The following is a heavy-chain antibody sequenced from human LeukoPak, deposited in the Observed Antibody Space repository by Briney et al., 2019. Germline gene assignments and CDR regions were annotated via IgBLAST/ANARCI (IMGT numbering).Heavy chain of an antibody. CDR1: GYTFTGYY. D-gene: IGHD2-15*01. Sequence: ASVKVSCKASGYTFTGYYMHWVRQAPGQGLEWMGWINPNSGGTNYAQKFQGRVTMTRDTSISTAYMELSRLRSDDTAVYYCARELGYCSGGSCSTYYYYYGMDVWGQGTTVIVSS. CDR3: ARELGYCSGGSCSTYYYYYGMDV. J-gene: IGHJ6*02. V-gene: IGHV1-2*02. CDR2: INPNSGGT.